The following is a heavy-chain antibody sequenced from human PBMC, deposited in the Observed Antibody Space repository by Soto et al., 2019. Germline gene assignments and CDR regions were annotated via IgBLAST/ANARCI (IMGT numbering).Heavy chain of an antibody. V-gene: IGHV3-7*01. Sequence: EMQLVESGGGLVQPGGSLRLSCVVSGFTVSRYWMSWVRQAPGKGLEWVSDIKKGGSEKYYVDSVKGQFTIPSDNAKISLYLQMNRLTADDQAVYYCATRTGDFCSGCSCYPQPGDTGWYFDLWGHGTLVTVSS. CDR1: GFTVSRYW. CDR2: IKKGGSEK. CDR3: ATRTGDFCSGCSCYPQPGDTGWYFDL. D-gene: IGHD2-15*01. J-gene: IGHJ2*01.